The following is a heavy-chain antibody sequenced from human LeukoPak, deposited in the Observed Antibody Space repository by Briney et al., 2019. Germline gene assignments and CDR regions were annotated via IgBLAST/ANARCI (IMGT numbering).Heavy chain of an antibody. D-gene: IGHD3-22*01. CDR1: GYTFTSYV. CDR2: ISAYNGNT. Sequence: ASVKVSCKASGYTFTSYVISWVRQAPGQGLEWMGWISAYNGNTNYAQKLQGRVTMTTDTSTSTAYMEQRSLRSDDTAVFYCARAFYDSSGYYYYFDYWGQGTLITVSS. J-gene: IGHJ4*02. CDR3: ARAFYDSSGYYYYFDY. V-gene: IGHV1-18*01.